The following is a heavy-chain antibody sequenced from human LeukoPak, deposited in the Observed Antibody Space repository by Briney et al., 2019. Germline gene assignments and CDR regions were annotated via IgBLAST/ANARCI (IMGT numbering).Heavy chain of an antibody. D-gene: IGHD6-19*01. Sequence: ASVKVSCKASGYTFTSYDINWVRQATGQGLEWMGWMNPNSGNTGYAQKFQGRVTITRNTSISTAYMELSSLRSEDTAVYYCARGIAVAGTRPKSLGYWSQGTLVTVSS. V-gene: IGHV1-8*03. CDR1: GYTFTSYD. J-gene: IGHJ4*02. CDR3: ARGIAVAGTRPKSLGY. CDR2: MNPNSGNT.